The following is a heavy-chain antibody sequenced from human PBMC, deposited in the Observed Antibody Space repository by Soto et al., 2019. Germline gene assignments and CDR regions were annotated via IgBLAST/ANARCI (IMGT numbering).Heavy chain of an antibody. CDR1: GYSFTSYW. CDR2: IYPGDSDT. V-gene: IGHV5-51*01. CDR3: ASPGPQLTGGQAFDI. Sequence: GESLKISCKGSGYSFTSYWIGWVRQMPGKGLEWMGIIYPGDSDTRYSPSFQGQVTISADKSISTAYLQWSSLKASDAAMYSCASPGPQLTGGQAFDIWGQGTMVTVSS. D-gene: IGHD7-27*01. J-gene: IGHJ3*02.